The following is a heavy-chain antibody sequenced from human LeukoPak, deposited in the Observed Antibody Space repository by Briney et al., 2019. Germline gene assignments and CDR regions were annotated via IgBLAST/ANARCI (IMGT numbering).Heavy chain of an antibody. CDR2: ISSSSSTI. Sequence: GSLRLSCAASGFTFSSYSMNWVRQAPGKGLEWVSYISSSSSTIYNADSVKGRFTISRDNAKNSLYLQMNSLRAEDTAVYYCARGRYGDYVDYWGQGTLVTVSS. D-gene: IGHD4-17*01. J-gene: IGHJ4*02. CDR1: GFTFSSYS. CDR3: ARGRYGDYVDY. V-gene: IGHV3-48*04.